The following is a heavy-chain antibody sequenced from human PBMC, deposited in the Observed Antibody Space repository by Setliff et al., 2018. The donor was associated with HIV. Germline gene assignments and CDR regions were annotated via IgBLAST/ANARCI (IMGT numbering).Heavy chain of an antibody. CDR1: GDSISGYY. V-gene: IGHV4-4*08. Sequence: SETLSLTCTVSGDSISGYYWSWIRQPPGKGLEWIGYIYTSGNTNYNPSLKSRVTISVDTPKNQFSLKVRSVTAADTAVYYCARVRSGAYVWGSYPDYWGQGTLVTVSS. D-gene: IGHD3-16*02. CDR2: IYTSGNT. CDR3: ARVRSGAYVWGSYPDY. J-gene: IGHJ4*02.